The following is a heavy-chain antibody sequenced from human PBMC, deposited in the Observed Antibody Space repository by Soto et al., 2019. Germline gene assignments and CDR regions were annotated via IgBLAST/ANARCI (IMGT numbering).Heavy chain of an antibody. CDR1: GYTFTSYG. CDR2: ISAYNGNT. D-gene: IGHD2-2*01. Sequence: ASVKVSCKASGYTFTSYGISWVRQAPGQGLEWMGWISAYNGNTNYAQKLQGRVTMTTDTSTSTAYMELRSLRSDDTAVYYCAMLGGYCSSTSCQNWFDPWGQETLVTVSS. V-gene: IGHV1-18*01. J-gene: IGHJ5*02. CDR3: AMLGGYCSSTSCQNWFDP.